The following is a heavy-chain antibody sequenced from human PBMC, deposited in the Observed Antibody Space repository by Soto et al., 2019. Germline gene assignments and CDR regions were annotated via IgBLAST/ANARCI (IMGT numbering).Heavy chain of an antibody. V-gene: IGHV3-48*02. CDR3: ARDQWVSWPYDAFDI. CDR1: GFTFSSYS. Sequence: QPGGSLRLSCAASGFTFSSYSMNWVRQAPGKGLEWVSYISSSSSTIYYADSVKGRFTISRDNAKNSLYLQMNSLRDEDTAVYYCARDQWVSWPYDAFDIWGQGTMVTVSS. CDR2: ISSSSSTI. D-gene: IGHD6-13*01. J-gene: IGHJ3*02.